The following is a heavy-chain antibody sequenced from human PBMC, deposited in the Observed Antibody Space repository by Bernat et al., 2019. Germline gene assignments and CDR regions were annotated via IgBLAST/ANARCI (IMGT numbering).Heavy chain of an antibody. D-gene: IGHD3-22*01. Sequence: QVQLVESGGGVVQPGRSLRLSCAASGFTFSSYGMHWVRQAPGKGLEWVAVIWYDGSNKYYADSVKGRFTISRDNSKNTLYLQMNSLRAEDTAVYYCARDGWRVVASYYYYGMDVWGQGTTVTVSS. V-gene: IGHV3-33*01. CDR3: ARDGWRVVASYYYYGMDV. J-gene: IGHJ6*02. CDR1: GFTFSSYG. CDR2: IWYDGSNK.